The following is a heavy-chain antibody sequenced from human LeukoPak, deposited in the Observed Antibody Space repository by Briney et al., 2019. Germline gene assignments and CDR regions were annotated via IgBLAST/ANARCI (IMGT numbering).Heavy chain of an antibody. J-gene: IGHJ4*02. D-gene: IGHD5-12*01. CDR3: VKGPRRYSGRYDS. CDR2: ITGAGEGT. V-gene: IGHV3-23*01. CDR1: GFFFGSYV. Sequence: GGSLRLSCAASGFFFGSYVMAWVRQAPGKGLEWVADITGAGEGTNYADSVKGRFTISRDNSENSVYLQMNSLRVEDTAMYYCVKGPRRYSGRYDSWGQGTLVTVSP.